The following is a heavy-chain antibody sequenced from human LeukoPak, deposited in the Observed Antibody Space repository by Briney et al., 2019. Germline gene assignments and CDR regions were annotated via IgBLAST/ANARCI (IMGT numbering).Heavy chain of an antibody. CDR3: ARDRAGYSYGYSY. V-gene: IGHV1-69*04. CDR2: IIPILGIA. CDR1: GGTFSSYA. J-gene: IGHJ4*02. Sequence: SVKVSCKASGGTFSSYAISWVRQAPGQGLEWMGRIIPILGIANYAQKFQGRVTITADKSTSTAYMELSSLRSEDTAVYYCARDRAGYSYGYSYWGQGALVTVSS. D-gene: IGHD5-18*01.